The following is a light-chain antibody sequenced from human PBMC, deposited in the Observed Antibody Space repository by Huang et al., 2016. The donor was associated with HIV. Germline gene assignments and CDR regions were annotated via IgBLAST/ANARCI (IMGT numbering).Light chain of an antibody. V-gene: IGKV1-NL1*01. Sequence: DIQMTQSPSSLSASVGDRVTITCRASRGISNSLAWYQQKPGKAPKLLLYAAATLDSRVPSRVSGSGSGTDYTLTISSLQPEDFATYYCQQYYTIRAFGQGTKVEIK. CDR3: QQYYTIRA. CDR1: RGISNS. J-gene: IGKJ1*01. CDR2: AAA.